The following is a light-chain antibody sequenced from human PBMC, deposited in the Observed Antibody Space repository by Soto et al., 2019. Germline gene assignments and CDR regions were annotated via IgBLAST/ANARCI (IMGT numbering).Light chain of an antibody. V-gene: IGLV2-23*01. CDR3: CSYAGSTIHVV. J-gene: IGLJ2*01. CDR2: EDN. Sequence: QSALTQPASVSGSPGQSITISCTGTRSDVGGYNLVSWYQQHPGRAPKLMIYEDNKRPSGVPNRFSASKSGNMASLTISGLQAEDEADYHCCSYAGSTIHVVFGGGTKLTVL. CDR1: RSDVGGYNL.